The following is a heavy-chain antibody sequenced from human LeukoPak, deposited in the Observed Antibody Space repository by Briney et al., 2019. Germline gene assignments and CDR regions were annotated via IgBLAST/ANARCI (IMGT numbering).Heavy chain of an antibody. CDR2: INHSGST. J-gene: IGHJ3*02. Sequence: SETLSLTCAVYGGSFSGYYWSWIRQPPGKGLEWIGEINHSGSTNYNPSLKSRVTISVDTSKNQFSLKLSSVTAADTAVYYCARAPGKLDAFDIWGQGTMVTDSS. CDR3: ARAPGKLDAFDI. V-gene: IGHV4-34*01. CDR1: GGSFSGYY.